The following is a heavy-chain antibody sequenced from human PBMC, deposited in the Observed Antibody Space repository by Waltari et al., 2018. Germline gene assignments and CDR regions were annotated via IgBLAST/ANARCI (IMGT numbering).Heavy chain of an antibody. CDR1: GLTFGHYA. CDR3: AGPWGYYSDDGHYLDY. J-gene: IGHJ4*02. Sequence: QVQLVESGGGVVQPGTSLRLSCTVSGLTFGHYAMHWVRQAPGKGVALFAIISSASVSKFYAESVNGRFTISRDNSKNTMYLEMSALTLEDTAVYYCAGPWGYYSDDGHYLDYWGPGTQVFVSP. D-gene: IGHD3-22*01. V-gene: IGHV3-30*15. CDR2: ISSASVSK.